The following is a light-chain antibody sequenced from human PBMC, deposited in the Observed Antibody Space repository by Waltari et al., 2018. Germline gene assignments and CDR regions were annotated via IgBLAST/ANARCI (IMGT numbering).Light chain of an antibody. CDR3: SSYTTSSTVV. CDR2: DVS. J-gene: IGLJ2*01. CDR1: SSDVGGYHY. V-gene: IGLV2-14*03. Sequence: QSALTQPASVSGSPGQSITISCTGTSSDVGGYHYVSWYQQHPGKAPQLMISDVSNRPSGVSDRFSGSKSGNTASLTISRLHVEDEADYYCSSYTTSSTVVFGGGTRLTVL.